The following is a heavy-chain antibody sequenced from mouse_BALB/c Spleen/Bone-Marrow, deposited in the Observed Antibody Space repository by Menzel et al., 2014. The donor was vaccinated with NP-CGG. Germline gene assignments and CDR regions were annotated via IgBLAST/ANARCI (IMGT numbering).Heavy chain of an antibody. CDR1: GYTFTDYE. J-gene: IGHJ3*01. Sequence: VKLVESGAEPVRPGASVKLSCKALGYTFTDYEMHWVKQTPVNGLEWIGAIHPGSGNTAYNQKFKGKATLTANKSSSTAYMELSSLTSEDSAVYYCIRGNYRYSWFAYWGQGTLVTVSA. CDR3: IRGNYRYSWFAY. D-gene: IGHD2-14*01. V-gene: IGHV1-15*01. CDR2: IHPGSGNT.